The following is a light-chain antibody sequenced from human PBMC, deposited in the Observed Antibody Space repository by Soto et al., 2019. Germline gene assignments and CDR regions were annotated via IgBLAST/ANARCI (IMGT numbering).Light chain of an antibody. Sequence: EIVLTQSPVTLSLSPGERATLSCRASQSVSKYLAWYQQKPGQAPRLLIYDASNRVTNIPARLSGSGSGTDFTLIISSLEPDDFAVYYCQHRSNWPLTFGGGTKVEIK. CDR3: QHRSNWPLT. J-gene: IGKJ4*01. CDR2: DAS. CDR1: QSVSKY. V-gene: IGKV3-11*01.